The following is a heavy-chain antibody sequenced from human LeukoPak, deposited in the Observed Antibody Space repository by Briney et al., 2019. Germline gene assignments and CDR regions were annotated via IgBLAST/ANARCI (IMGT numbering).Heavy chain of an antibody. CDR2: GHHSERS. CDR1: GDSVSSTY. D-gene: IGHD1-7*01. Sequence: SETLSLTCSVSGDSVSSTYWSWVRQPPGKGLEWIAYGHHSERSNYNPSLKSRVTISVDTSKNQFSLKLSSVTDADPAVYYCARESEGTHHDSTAAFHYCGQGTLVTVSS. J-gene: IGHJ4*02. CDR3: ARESEGTHHDSTAAFHY. V-gene: IGHV4-59*02.